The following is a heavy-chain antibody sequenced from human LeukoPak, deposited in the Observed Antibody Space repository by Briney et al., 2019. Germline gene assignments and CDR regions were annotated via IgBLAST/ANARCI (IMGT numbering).Heavy chain of an antibody. CDR1: GGSFSGYY. Sequence: SETLSLTCAVYGGSFSGYYWSWIRQPPGKGLEWIGEINHSGSTNYNPSLKSRVTISVDTSKNQFSLKLSSVTAADTAVYYCARIKDRITIFGVVMRAFSGHYYYGMDVWGQGTTVTVSS. CDR2: INHSGST. CDR3: ARIKDRITIFGVVMRAFSGHYYYGMDV. J-gene: IGHJ6*02. V-gene: IGHV4-34*01. D-gene: IGHD3-3*01.